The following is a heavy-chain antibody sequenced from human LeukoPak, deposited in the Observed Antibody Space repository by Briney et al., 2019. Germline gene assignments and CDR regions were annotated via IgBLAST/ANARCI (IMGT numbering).Heavy chain of an antibody. Sequence: GGSLRLSCAASGFTFSSYAMHWVRQAPGKGLEWVAITSYDGSNKFYADSVKGRFTIPRDNSKNTLFLQMDSLRAEDKAVYYCAKEQSDYAGYYFDYWGQGTLVTVSS. CDR1: GFTFSSYA. CDR2: TSYDGSNK. D-gene: IGHD4-17*01. V-gene: IGHV3-30*18. CDR3: AKEQSDYAGYYFDY. J-gene: IGHJ4*02.